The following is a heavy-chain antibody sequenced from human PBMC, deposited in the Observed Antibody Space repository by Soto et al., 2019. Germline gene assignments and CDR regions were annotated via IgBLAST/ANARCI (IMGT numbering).Heavy chain of an antibody. Sequence: SETLSLTCAVYGGSFSGYYWSWIRQPPGKGLEWIGEINHSGSTNYNPSLKSRITINPDTSNNQVSLHLNSATPDDTAVYYCARLIGNSWLDSWGQGTLVTVSS. J-gene: IGHJ5*01. D-gene: IGHD3-16*01. CDR1: GGSFSGYY. CDR2: INHSGST. CDR3: ARLIGNSWLDS. V-gene: IGHV4-34*01.